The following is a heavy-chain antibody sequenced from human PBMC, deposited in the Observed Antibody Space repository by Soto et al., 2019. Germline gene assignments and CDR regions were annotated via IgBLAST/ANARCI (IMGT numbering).Heavy chain of an antibody. CDR1: GGSFSGYY. D-gene: IGHD3-3*01. CDR2: INHSGST. Sequence: PSETLSLTCAVYGGSFSGYYWSWIRQPPGKGLEWIGEINHSGSTNYNPSLKSRVTISVDTSKNQFSLKLSSVTAADTAVYYCARGMYYDFWSGFRATENWFDPWGQGTLVTVSS. CDR3: ARGMYYDFWSGFRATENWFDP. V-gene: IGHV4-34*01. J-gene: IGHJ5*02.